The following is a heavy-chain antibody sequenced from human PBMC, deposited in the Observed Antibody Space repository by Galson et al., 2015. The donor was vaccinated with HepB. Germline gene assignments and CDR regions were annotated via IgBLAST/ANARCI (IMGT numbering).Heavy chain of an antibody. Sequence: SLRLSCAASGFTFSSYAMHWVRQAPGKGLEWVAVISYDGSNKYYADSVKGRFTISRDNSKNTLYLQMNSLRAEDTAVYYCARGGSADYWGQGTLVTVSS. CDR3: ARGGSADY. CDR1: GFTFSSYA. D-gene: IGHD3-16*01. CDR2: ISYDGSNK. J-gene: IGHJ4*02. V-gene: IGHV3-30-3*01.